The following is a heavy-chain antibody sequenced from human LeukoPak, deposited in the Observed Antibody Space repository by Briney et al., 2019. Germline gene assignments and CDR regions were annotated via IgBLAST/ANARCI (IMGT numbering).Heavy chain of an antibody. CDR3: AGAREFSSSSGRAYYFDF. V-gene: IGHV4-30-2*02. CDR2: IYHSGST. J-gene: IGHJ4*02. CDR1: GGSISSGGYS. D-gene: IGHD6-6*01. Sequence: PSETLSLTCAVSGGSISSGGYSWSWIRQPPGKGLEWIGYIYHSGSTYYNPSLKSRVTISVDTSKNQFSLKLRSVTAADTAVYYCAGAREFSSSSGRAYYFDFWGQGTLVTVSS.